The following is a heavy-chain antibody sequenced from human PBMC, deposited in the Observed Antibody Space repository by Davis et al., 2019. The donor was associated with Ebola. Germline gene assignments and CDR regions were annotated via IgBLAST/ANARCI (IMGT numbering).Heavy chain of an antibody. CDR3: AAPELEYSSSSPLFV. V-gene: IGHV1-46*01. CDR1: GYTFTSYY. D-gene: IGHD6-6*01. Sequence: ASVKVSCKASGYTFTSYYMHWVRQAPGQGLEWMGIINPSGCSTSYAQKFQGRVTMTRDTSTSTVYMELSSLRSEDTAVYYCAAPELEYSSSSPLFVWGQGTTVTVSS. CDR2: INPSGCST. J-gene: IGHJ6*02.